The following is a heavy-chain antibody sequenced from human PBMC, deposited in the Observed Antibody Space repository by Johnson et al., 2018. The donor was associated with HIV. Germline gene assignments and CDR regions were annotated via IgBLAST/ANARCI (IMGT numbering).Heavy chain of an antibody. Sequence: QVQLVESGGGVVQPGRSLRLSCAASGFTFSSNGMHWVRQAPGKGLEWVSLIYSGENTKYADSVKGRFTISRDNAKNSLYLQMNSLRAEDTALYYCARDRRYYGSGSYGGAFDIWGQGTMVTVSS. V-gene: IGHV3-NL1*01. J-gene: IGHJ3*02. CDR3: ARDRRYYGSGSYGGAFDI. CDR2: IYSGENT. D-gene: IGHD3-10*01. CDR1: GFTFSSNG.